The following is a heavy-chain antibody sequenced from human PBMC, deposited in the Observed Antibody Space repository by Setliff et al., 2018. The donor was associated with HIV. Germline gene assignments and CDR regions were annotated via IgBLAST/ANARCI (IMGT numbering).Heavy chain of an antibody. CDR3: ARDPHYFDTSGHYSWFYFDY. V-gene: IGHV4-39*07. Sequence: PSETLSLTCTVSGGSMTSSNYYWGWIRQSPGRGLEWIGIISSSGSTTYHPSLRSRVTVSASTSKNQFSLKLTSVTAADTAVYFCARDPHYFDTSGHYSWFYFDYWGQGTLVTVSS. CDR1: GGSMTSSNYY. D-gene: IGHD3-22*01. J-gene: IGHJ4*02. CDR2: ISSSGST.